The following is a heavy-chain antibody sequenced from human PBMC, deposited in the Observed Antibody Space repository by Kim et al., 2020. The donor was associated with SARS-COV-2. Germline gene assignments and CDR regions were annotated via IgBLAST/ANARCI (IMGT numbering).Heavy chain of an antibody. CDR2: FDPEDGET. D-gene: IGHD4-17*01. V-gene: IGHV1-24*01. J-gene: IGHJ4*02. CDR3: ATDGDYGGNLDY. CDR1: GYTLTELS. Sequence: ASVKVSCKVSGYTLTELSMHWVRQAPGKGLEWMGGFDPEDGETIYAQKFQGRVTMTEDTSTDTAYMELSSLRSEDTAVYYCATDGDYGGNLDYWGQGTLVTVSS.